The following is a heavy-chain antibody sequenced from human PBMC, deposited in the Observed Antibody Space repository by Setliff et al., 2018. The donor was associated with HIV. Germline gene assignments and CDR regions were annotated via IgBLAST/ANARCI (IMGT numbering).Heavy chain of an antibody. CDR3: ARGATYYNFWTAPPPIDY. V-gene: IGHV1-69*13. CDR2: ILPFFDTA. Sequence: SVKVSCKVSGGTFTRNCISWVRQAPGQGLEWMGGILPFFDTANCAQKFQGRVTITADESTSTVHMELSSLTSEDTAVYYCARGATYYNFWTAPPPIDYWGQGTPVTVSS. J-gene: IGHJ4*02. D-gene: IGHD3-3*01. CDR1: GGTFTRNC.